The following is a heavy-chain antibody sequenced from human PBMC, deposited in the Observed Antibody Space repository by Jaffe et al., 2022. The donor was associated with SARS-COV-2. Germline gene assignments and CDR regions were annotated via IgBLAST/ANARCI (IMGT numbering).Heavy chain of an antibody. J-gene: IGHJ4*02. CDR2: LFSSGRT. CDR1: GGSISSYYYH. V-gene: IGHV4-31*03. D-gene: IGHD3-10*01. Sequence: QVQLQESGPGLVKPSETLSLTCTGSGGSISSYYYHWNWIRQYPGKGLEWVACLFSSGRTVYNPSLRSRATISLDTSKNQFSLKLSSVTAADTAVYYCARDNDVSGTGSFDYWGQGALVTVSS. CDR3: ARDNDVSGTGSFDY.